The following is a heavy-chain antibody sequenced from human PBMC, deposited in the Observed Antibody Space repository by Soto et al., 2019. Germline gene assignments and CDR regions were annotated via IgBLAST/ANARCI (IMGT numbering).Heavy chain of an antibody. Sequence: GGSLRLSCAASGFTFSSYDMHWVRQATGKGLEWVSAIGTAGDTYYPGSVKGRFTISRENAKNSLYLQMNSLRAGDTAVYYCARAGYSVAHYYYYDGMDVWGQGTTVTVSS. CDR1: GFTFSSYD. CDR2: IGTAGDT. V-gene: IGHV3-13*01. D-gene: IGHD4-4*01. CDR3: ARAGYSVAHYYYYDGMDV. J-gene: IGHJ6*02.